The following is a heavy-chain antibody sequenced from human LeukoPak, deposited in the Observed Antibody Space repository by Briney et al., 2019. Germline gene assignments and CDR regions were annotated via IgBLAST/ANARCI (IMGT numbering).Heavy chain of an antibody. Sequence: GASVKVSCKASGYTSTGYYMHWVRQAPGQGLEWMGWINPNSGGTNYAQKFQGRVTMTRDTSISTAYMELSRLRSDDTAGYYCATTAPISMVRGVSFDFDCWGQGTLVTVSS. CDR1: GYTSTGYY. J-gene: IGHJ4*02. V-gene: IGHV1-2*02. CDR2: INPNSGGT. CDR3: ATTAPISMVRGVSFDFDC. D-gene: IGHD3-10*01.